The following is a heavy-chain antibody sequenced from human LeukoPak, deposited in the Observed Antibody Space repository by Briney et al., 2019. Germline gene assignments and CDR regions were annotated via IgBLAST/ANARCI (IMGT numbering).Heavy chain of an antibody. V-gene: IGHV3-21*01. D-gene: IGHD6-13*01. CDR3: ARDDSSSWYRSFDY. CDR1: GFTFSDYY. Sequence: GGSLRLSCAASGFTFSDYYMSWVRQAPGKGLEWVSSISSSSSYIYYADSVKGRFTISRDNAKNSLYLQMNSLRAEDTAVYYCARDDSSSWYRSFDYWGQGTLVTVSS. J-gene: IGHJ4*02. CDR2: ISSSSSYI.